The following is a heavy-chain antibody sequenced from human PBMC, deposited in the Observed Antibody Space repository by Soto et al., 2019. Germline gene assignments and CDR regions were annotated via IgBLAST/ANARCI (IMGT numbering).Heavy chain of an antibody. J-gene: IGHJ6*02. Sequence: QVQLVQSGAEMKKPGASVKVSCKGSGYTFNSYDLSWVRQAPGQGLEWMGLIGAYTGDTKYAQKFQDRVTMTTDTSTNTAYMELRSLRSDGTAVYFCARDDRFYGMDVWGRGTTVIVSS. CDR1: GYTFNSYD. CDR2: IGAYTGDT. V-gene: IGHV1-18*01. D-gene: IGHD3-22*01. CDR3: ARDDRFYGMDV.